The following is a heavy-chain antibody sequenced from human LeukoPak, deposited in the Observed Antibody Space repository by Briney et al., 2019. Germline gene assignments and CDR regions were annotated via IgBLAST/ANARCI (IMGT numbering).Heavy chain of an antibody. D-gene: IGHD3-9*01. J-gene: IGHJ4*02. CDR1: GFTVSSSY. Sequence: PGGSLRLSCAASGFTVSSSYMNWVRQAPGKGLEWVSYISSSSSTIYYADSVKGRFTISRDNAKNSLYLQMNSLRDEDTAVYYCASSHTYYDILTGYSPLAYFDYWGQGTLVTVSS. CDR3: ASSHTYYDILTGYSPLAYFDY. V-gene: IGHV3-48*02. CDR2: ISSSSSTI.